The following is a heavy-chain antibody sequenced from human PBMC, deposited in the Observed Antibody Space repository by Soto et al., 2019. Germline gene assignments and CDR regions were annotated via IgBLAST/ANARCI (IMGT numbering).Heavy chain of an antibody. Sequence: ASVKVSCKASGYTFTNYGITWVRQAPGQGLEWMGWISAYNGDTHYTQRLQGRVTMTTDTSTSTAYMELRGLRSDDTAVYYCARSQYKMVRGVNRPVPVWGKGTTVTVSS. CDR2: ISAYNGDT. CDR3: ARSQYKMVRGVNRPVPV. D-gene: IGHD3-10*01. J-gene: IGHJ6*04. CDR1: GYTFTNYG. V-gene: IGHV1-18*01.